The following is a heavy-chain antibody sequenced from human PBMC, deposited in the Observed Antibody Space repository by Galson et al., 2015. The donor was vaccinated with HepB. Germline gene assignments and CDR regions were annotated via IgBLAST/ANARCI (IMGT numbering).Heavy chain of an antibody. V-gene: IGHV3-23*01. Sequence: SLRLACAASGFRFNNHAMTWVRQAPRKGLEWVPSISGGGDDTKYAASVKGRPTIPRDNSKNTLDLHISSLRVDDKSVYYCARFLYEPLSYNYYFHMDVWGKGTSVIVSS. CDR1: GFRFNNHA. J-gene: IGHJ6*03. CDR2: ISGGGDDT. CDR3: ARFLYEPLSYNYYFHMDV. D-gene: IGHD5/OR15-5a*01.